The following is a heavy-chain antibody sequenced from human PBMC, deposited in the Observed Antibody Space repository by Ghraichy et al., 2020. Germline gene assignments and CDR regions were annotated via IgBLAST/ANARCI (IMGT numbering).Heavy chain of an antibody. CDR2: ISGSGGST. CDR3: GKSYSSSWSGFDY. CDR1: GFTFSSYV. Sequence: GGSLRLSCAVSGFTFSSYVMSWVRQAPGKGLEWVSAISGSGGSTYYADSVKGRFTISRDNSKNTLYLQMNSLRAEDTAVYYCGKSYSSSWSGFDYRGQGTLVTVSS. D-gene: IGHD6-13*01. V-gene: IGHV3-23*01. J-gene: IGHJ4*02.